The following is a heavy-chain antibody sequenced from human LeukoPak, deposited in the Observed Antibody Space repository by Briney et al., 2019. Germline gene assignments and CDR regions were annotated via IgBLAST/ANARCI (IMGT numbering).Heavy chain of an antibody. CDR3: ARTLGPKYSSSWYGY. CDR1: GFTFSSSS. J-gene: IGHJ4*02. D-gene: IGHD6-13*01. V-gene: IGHV3-21*01. CDR2: LSSNSAYI. Sequence: PGGSLRLSCAASGFTFSSSSMNWVRQAPGKGLEWVSSLSSNSAYIYYADSVKGRFAISRDNAKNSLYLQMNSLRAEDTAVYYCARTLGPKYSSSWYGYWGQGTLVTVSS.